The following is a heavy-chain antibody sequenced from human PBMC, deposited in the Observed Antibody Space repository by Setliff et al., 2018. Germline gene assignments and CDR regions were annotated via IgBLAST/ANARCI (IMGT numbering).Heavy chain of an antibody. CDR1: GYSFSTYA. Sequence: ASVKVSCKASGYSFSTYAMSWIRQAPGQGLEWMGWIKPSSGGTKFAEKFQDRVNMTGDTSIGTVYLEVSSLRSEDTAVYFCARDRLYNSWSGTSITAPHDAFDIWGQGTMVTV. J-gene: IGHJ3*02. CDR2: IKPSSGGT. CDR3: ARDRLYNSWSGTSITAPHDAFDI. V-gene: IGHV1-2*02. D-gene: IGHD3-3*01.